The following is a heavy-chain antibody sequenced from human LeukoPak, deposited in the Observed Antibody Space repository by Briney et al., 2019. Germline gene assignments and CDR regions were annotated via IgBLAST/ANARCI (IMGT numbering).Heavy chain of an antibody. V-gene: IGHV3-53*04. J-gene: IGHJ4*02. CDR2: IYSGGST. CDR3: AREADYGGKYYFDY. D-gene: IGHD4-23*01. Sequence: GGSLRLSCAASGFTVRSNYMSWVRQAPGKGLEWVSVIYSGGSTYYADSVKGRFTISKHNSKNTLYLQVNSLRAEDTAVYYCAREADYGGKYYFDYGGQGTLVTVSS. CDR1: GFTVRSNY.